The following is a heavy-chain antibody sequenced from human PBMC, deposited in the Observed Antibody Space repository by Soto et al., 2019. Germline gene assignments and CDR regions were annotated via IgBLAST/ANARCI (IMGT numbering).Heavy chain of an antibody. D-gene: IGHD3-16*01. Sequence: PGGSLRLSCASSGFTVSNNYMSWVRQAPGKGLEWVSLIYSGGSTYYADSVKGRFTISRDSSKNTLYLQMNSLRAEDTAMYYCAAYSHKGYWGQGTLVTVSS. CDR2: IYSGGST. J-gene: IGHJ4*02. CDR3: AAYSHKGY. V-gene: IGHV3-66*01. CDR1: GFTVSNNY.